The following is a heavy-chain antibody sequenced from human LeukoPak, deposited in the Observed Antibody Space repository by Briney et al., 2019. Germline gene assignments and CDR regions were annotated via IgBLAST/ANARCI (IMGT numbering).Heavy chain of an antibody. CDR2: ISSSSSYI. CDR1: GFTFSSYS. D-gene: IGHD3-3*01. J-gene: IGHJ6*03. V-gene: IGHV3-21*01. Sequence: GGSLRLSCAASGFTFSSYSMNWVRQAQGKGLEWVSSISSSSSYIYYADSVKGRFTISRDNAKNSLYLQMNSLRAEDTAVYYCARGALEWLLSKYMDVWGKGTTVTVSS. CDR3: ARGALEWLLSKYMDV.